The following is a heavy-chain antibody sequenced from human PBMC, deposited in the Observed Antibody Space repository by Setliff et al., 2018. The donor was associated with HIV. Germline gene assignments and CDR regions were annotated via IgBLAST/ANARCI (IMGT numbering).Heavy chain of an antibody. CDR3: ARDVPWGDYYYYMDV. CDR2: INHRGTT. V-gene: IGHV4-34*01. J-gene: IGHJ6*03. CDR1: GESFSGYY. D-gene: IGHD3-16*01. Sequence: SETLSLTCAAYGESFSGYYWTWIRQPPGKGLEWIGEINHRGTTNYNPSPKSRVTMSVDTSKNQFSLKLSSVTAADTAVYYCARDVPWGDYYYYMDVWGKGTTVTVSS.